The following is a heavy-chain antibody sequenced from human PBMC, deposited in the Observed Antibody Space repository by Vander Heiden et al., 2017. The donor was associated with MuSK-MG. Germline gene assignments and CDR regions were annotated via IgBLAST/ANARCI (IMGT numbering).Heavy chain of an antibody. J-gene: IGHJ4*02. D-gene: IGHD3-9*01. CDR2: ISSSSSYI. Sequence: EVQLVESGGGLVKPGGSLRLSCAASGFTFSSYSMNWVRQAPGKGLEWVSSISSSSSYIYYADSVKGRFTISRDNAKNSLYLQMNSLRAEDTAVYYCARDGMAGYFDWLLIFRVGVLDFDYWGQGTLVTVSS. CDR1: GFTFSSYS. CDR3: ARDGMAGYFDWLLIFRVGVLDFDY. V-gene: IGHV3-21*01.